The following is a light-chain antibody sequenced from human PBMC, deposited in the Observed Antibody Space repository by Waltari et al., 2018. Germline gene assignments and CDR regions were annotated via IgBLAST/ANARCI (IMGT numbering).Light chain of an antibody. CDR2: DNS. CDR3: QVWDITSDHFV. CDR1: TRGSKS. V-gene: IGLV3-21*02. Sequence: SYVLTQPPSVSVAPGQPARITCGGQTRGSKSVHWYQQKPGQAPVLVVYDNSDRPSGIPERFSGSNSGNTATLTISRVEAGDEADYYCQVWDITSDHFVFGTGTKVTVL. J-gene: IGLJ1*01.